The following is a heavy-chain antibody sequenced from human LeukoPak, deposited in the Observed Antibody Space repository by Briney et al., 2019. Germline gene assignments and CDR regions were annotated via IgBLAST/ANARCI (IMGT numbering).Heavy chain of an antibody. CDR2: IIPIFGTA. V-gene: IGHV1-69*05. CDR3: ARTTMVRGVISYYYMDV. Sequence: ASVKVSCKASGGTFSSYAISWVRQAPGQGLEWTGGIIPIFGTANYAQKFQGRVTITTDESTSTAYMELSSLRSEDTAVYYCARTTMVRGVISYYYMDVWGKGTTVTVSS. D-gene: IGHD3-10*01. CDR1: GGTFSSYA. J-gene: IGHJ6*03.